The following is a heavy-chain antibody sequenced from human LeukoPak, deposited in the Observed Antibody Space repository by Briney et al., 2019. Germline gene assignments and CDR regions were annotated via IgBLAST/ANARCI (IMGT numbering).Heavy chain of an antibody. Sequence: ASVKVSCKASGYAFTGYYMHWVRQAPGQGLEWMGWINPNSGGTNSAQRFQGRVTMTRDTSISTAHMELSSLRSDDTAVYYCAIINWNYVERPFDVWGQGTMVTVSS. J-gene: IGHJ3*01. CDR2: INPNSGGT. V-gene: IGHV1-2*02. D-gene: IGHD1-7*01. CDR3: AIINWNYVERPFDV. CDR1: GYAFTGYY.